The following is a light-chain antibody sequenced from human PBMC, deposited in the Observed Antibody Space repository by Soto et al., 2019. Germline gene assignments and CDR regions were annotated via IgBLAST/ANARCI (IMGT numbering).Light chain of an antibody. CDR2: EVS. J-gene: IGLJ1*01. Sequence: QSFLTHPPSSSGSPGQSVTISCTGTSSDVGGYNYVSWYQQHPGKAPKLIISEVSKRPSGVPDRFSGSKSGNTASLTVSGLQAEDEADYYCTSHAGSNNYVFGTGTKVTVL. CDR3: TSHAGSNNYV. V-gene: IGLV2-8*01. CDR1: SSDVGGYNY.